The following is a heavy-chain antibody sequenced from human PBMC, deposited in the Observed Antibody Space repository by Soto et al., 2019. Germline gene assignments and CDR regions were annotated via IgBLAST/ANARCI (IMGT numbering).Heavy chain of an antibody. Sequence: EVQLVESGGGLVQPGGSLRLSCAASGFSLRGYSMSWVRQAPGKGLEWVSYISGTGSSIYADSVKGRFTISRDNAKNSVYLQMNSLGDDDTAVYYCARGAGYGDYGGYWGQGTRVTVSS. CDR3: ARGAGYGDYGGY. D-gene: IGHD4-17*01. J-gene: IGHJ4*02. V-gene: IGHV3-48*02. CDR1: GFSLRGYS. CDR2: ISGTGSSI.